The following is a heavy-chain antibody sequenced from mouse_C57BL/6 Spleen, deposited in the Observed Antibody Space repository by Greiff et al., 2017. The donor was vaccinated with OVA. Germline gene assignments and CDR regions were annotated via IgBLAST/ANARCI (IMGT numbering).Heavy chain of an antibody. Sequence: VQRVESGAELARPGASVKLSCKASGYTFTSYGISWVKQRTGQGLEWIGEIYPRSGNTYYNEKFKGKATLTADKSSSTAYMELRSLTSEDSAVYFCARSEGSSGDYWGQGTTLTVSS. V-gene: IGHV1-81*01. CDR3: ARSEGSSGDY. D-gene: IGHD3-2*02. CDR2: IYPRSGNT. J-gene: IGHJ2*01. CDR1: GYTFTSYG.